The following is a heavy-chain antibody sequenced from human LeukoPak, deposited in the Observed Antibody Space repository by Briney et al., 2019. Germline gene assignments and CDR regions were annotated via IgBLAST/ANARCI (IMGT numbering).Heavy chain of an antibody. V-gene: IGHV4-34*01. Sequence: GSLRLSCAASGFTFSSYAMSWVRQPPGKGLGWIGEINHSGSTNYNPSLKSRVTISVDTSKNQFSLKLSSVTAADTAVYYCARGPGPQPSPEIAAAGTGFDYWGQGTLVTVSS. CDR1: GFTFSSYA. CDR3: ARGPGPQPSPEIAAAGTGFDY. D-gene: IGHD6-13*01. CDR2: INHSGST. J-gene: IGHJ4*02.